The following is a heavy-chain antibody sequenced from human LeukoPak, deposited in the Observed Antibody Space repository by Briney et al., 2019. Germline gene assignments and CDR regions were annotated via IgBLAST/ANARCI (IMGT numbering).Heavy chain of an antibody. D-gene: IGHD3-22*01. V-gene: IGHV3-21*01. CDR2: ISSSSSYI. CDR1: GFTFSSHS. J-gene: IGHJ4*02. CDR3: ARDRITMIVVVMFDY. Sequence: GGSLRLSCAASGFTFSSHSMNWVRQAPGKGLEWVSSISSSSSYIYYADSVKSRFTISRDNAKNSLYLQMNSLRAEDTAVYYCARDRITMIVVVMFDYWGQGTLVTVSS.